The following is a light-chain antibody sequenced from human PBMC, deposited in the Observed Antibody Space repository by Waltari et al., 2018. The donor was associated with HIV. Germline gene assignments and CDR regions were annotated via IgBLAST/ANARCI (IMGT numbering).Light chain of an antibody. CDR1: SGSVSTAYY. CDR3: VLYVGSGIYV. Sequence: QTVVTQEPSFSVYPGGTVTLTCGLSSGSVSTAYYPSWYQQTPAQAPRTLIHITKTRSSGVPYRFSGSIRVNTAALTSAGYQADDESDYYCVLYVGSGIYVFGTGTKVTVL. CDR2: ITK. V-gene: IGLV8-61*01. J-gene: IGLJ1*01.